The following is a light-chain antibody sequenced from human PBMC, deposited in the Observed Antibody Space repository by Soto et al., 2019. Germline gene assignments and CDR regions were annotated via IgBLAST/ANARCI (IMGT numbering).Light chain of an antibody. J-gene: IGLJ1*01. CDR2: GNT. CDR3: QAYDSSLSGFYV. CDR1: SSNIGAGYD. V-gene: IGLV1-40*01. Sequence: QSVLTQPPSESGAPGQRVTISCTGSSSNIGAGYDVHWYQHLPGTAPKLLIYGNTNRPSGVPDRFSGSKSGTSASLAITGLQAEDEADYYCQAYDSSLSGFYVFGTGTKVTVL.